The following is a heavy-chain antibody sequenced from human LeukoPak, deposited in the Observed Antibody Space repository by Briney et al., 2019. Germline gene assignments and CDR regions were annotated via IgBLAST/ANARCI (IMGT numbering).Heavy chain of an antibody. CDR2: IRKRGIET. CDR3: TRVGYIDEGIDY. CDR1: GFTFTDYW. D-gene: IGHD5-24*01. Sequence: GGSLRLSCAASGFTFTDYWMSWVRQAPGKGLEWVAFIRKRGIETNYVDSVKGRFTISRDNAKNSLCLQMNSLRAEDTAIYYCTRVGYIDEGIDYWGQGTLVTVSS. J-gene: IGHJ4*02. V-gene: IGHV3-7*04.